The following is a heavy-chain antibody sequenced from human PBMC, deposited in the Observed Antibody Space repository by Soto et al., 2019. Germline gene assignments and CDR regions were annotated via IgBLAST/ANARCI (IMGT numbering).Heavy chain of an antibody. CDR1: GFTFPNAG. D-gene: IGHD1-26*01. V-gene: IGHV3-15*07. CDR3: TVFMGAFRD. J-gene: IGHJ4*02. CDR2: IGASTAGGAT. Sequence: EVQLVESGGDLVQPGGSLRLSCAASGFTFPNAGMNWVRQAPGKGLEWVGRIGASTAGGATEYAASVKGRFTISRDDSINALYLQMKRLNTEDTAVYYCTVFMGAFRDWGQGTLVIVSS.